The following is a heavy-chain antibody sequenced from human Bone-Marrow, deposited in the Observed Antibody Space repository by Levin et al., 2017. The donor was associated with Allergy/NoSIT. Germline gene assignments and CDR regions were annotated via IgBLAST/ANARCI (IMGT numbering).Heavy chain of an antibody. J-gene: IGHJ3*02. CDR2: ISSDGRTA. V-gene: IGHV3-30*04. CDR3: AGATQQFPAHHAAFDI. D-gene: IGHD5-24*01. CDR1: GFSFNTYA. Sequence: GGSLRLSCAASGFSFNTYAMHWVRQAPGQGPEWVALISSDGRTAYYSGSVKGRFTISRDDPKNTLFLQMNSLIPEDMATYYCAGATQQFPAHHAAFDIWGQGTVVTVSS.